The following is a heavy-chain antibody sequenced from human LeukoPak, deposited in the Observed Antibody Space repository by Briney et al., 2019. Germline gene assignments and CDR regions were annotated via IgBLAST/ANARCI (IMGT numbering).Heavy chain of an antibody. Sequence: ASVKVSCKASGYTFTSYDINWVRQATGQGLEWMGWMNPNSGNTGYAQKFQGRVTMTRNTSISTAYMELSSLRSEDTAVYYCAREIVLMVYATDCYYYGMDVWGQGTTVTVSS. CDR2: MNPNSGNT. J-gene: IGHJ6*02. D-gene: IGHD2-8*01. V-gene: IGHV1-8*01. CDR3: AREIVLMVYATDCYYYGMDV. CDR1: GYTFTSYD.